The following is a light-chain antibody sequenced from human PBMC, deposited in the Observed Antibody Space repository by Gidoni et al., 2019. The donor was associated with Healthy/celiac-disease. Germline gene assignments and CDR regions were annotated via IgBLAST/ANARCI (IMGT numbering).Light chain of an antibody. J-gene: IGLJ2*01. CDR3: AAWDDSLNGVV. CDR1: SSNIGSNT. V-gene: IGLV1-44*01. Sequence: QSVLTRPPSAPGTPGQRVTIPCSGSSSNIGSNTVNWYQQLPGTAPKLLIYSNNQRPSGVPDRFSGSKSGTSASLAISGLQSEDEADYYCAAWDDSLNGVVFGGGTKLTVL. CDR2: SNN.